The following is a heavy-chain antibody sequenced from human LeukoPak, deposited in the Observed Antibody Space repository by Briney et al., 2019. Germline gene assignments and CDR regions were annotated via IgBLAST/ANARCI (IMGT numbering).Heavy chain of an antibody. CDR1: GGSFSSYY. D-gene: IGHD6-19*01. J-gene: IGHJ4*02. Sequence: SESLSLSCAVSGGSFSSYYWTWIRQPPGKGLEWIGEIYHSGSTNYDPSLKSRVTISIDTSKNQFSLKLSSVSAADTAVYYCARGDGWTDCWGQGTLVTVSS. V-gene: IGHV4-34*01. CDR3: ARGDGWTDC. CDR2: IYHSGST.